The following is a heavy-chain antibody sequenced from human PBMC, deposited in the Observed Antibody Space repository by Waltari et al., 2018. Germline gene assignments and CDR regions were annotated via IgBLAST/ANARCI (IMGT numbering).Heavy chain of an antibody. CDR1: GSSVSSSHW. CDR2: IYYSGSA. D-gene: IGHD1-7*01. V-gene: IGHV4-28*01. Sequence: QVQLQESGPGLVKHSDTLYITCAVSGSSVSSSHWRGWTRQPPGKGLEWIGYIYYSGSAYYNPSLKSRVTMSLDTSKNQFSLKLSSVTAVDTAVYYCARGEDWNYGFDYWGQGTLVTVSS. J-gene: IGHJ4*02. CDR3: ARGEDWNYGFDY.